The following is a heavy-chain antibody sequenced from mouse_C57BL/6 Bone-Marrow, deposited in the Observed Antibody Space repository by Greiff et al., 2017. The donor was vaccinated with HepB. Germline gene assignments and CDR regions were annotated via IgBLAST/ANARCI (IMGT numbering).Heavy chain of an antibody. CDR3: ARRYYGSSYDAMDY. D-gene: IGHD1-1*01. V-gene: IGHV1-81*01. Sequence: QVQLQQSGAELARPGASVKLSCKASGYTFTSYGISWVKQSTGQGLEWIGEIYPRSGNTYYNEKFKGKATLTADKSSSTAYMELRSLTSEDSAVYFCARRYYGSSYDAMDYWGQGTSVTVSS. J-gene: IGHJ4*01. CDR1: GYTFTSYG. CDR2: IYPRSGNT.